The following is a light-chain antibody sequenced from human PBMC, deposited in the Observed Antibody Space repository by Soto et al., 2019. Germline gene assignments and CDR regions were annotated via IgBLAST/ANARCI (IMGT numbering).Light chain of an antibody. V-gene: IGLV2-23*01. J-gene: IGLJ2*01. CDR2: EGS. Sequence: QSALTQPASVSGSPGQSITITCTGTGSSKFVSWYQQHPGKAPRLMIYEGSERPSGVSRRFSGSGSGNTASLTISELQAGDEAGYFCCSFSNNHVVFGGGTKVTVL. CDR1: GSSKF. CDR3: CSFSNNHVV.